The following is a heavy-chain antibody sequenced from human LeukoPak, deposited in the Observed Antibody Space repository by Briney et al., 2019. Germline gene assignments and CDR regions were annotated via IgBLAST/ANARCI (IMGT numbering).Heavy chain of an antibody. Sequence: SETLSLTCIVSGGSISSYYWSWIRQPPGKGLEWIGYIYYSGSTNYNPSLKSRVTISVDTSKNQFSLKLSSVTAADTAVYYCAREPKYYDSSGYYYYYGMDVWGQGTTVTVSS. CDR3: AREPKYYDSSGYYYYYGMDV. J-gene: IGHJ6*02. D-gene: IGHD3-22*01. CDR2: IYYSGST. CDR1: GGSISSYY. V-gene: IGHV4-59*01.